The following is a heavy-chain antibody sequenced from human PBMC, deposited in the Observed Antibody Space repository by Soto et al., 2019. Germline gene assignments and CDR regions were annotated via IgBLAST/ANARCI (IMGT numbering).Heavy chain of an antibody. CDR2: IYWNDDK. J-gene: IGHJ3*02. V-gene: IGHV2-5*01. Sequence: QITLKESGPTLVKPTQTLTLTCTFSGFSLSTSGVGVGWIRQPPGKALEWLALIYWNDDKRYSPSLKSRLTISKDTAKNQVVLTMTNVDHVDTATYYCAHSNKAMRVVVISDSGDAFDIWGQGTMVTVSS. D-gene: IGHD3-22*01. CDR3: AHSNKAMRVVVISDSGDAFDI. CDR1: GFSLSTSGVG.